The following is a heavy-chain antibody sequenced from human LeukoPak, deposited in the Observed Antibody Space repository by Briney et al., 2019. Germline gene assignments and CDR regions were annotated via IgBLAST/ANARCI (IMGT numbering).Heavy chain of an antibody. CDR2: ISSGGMWI. Sequence: GGSLRLSCTASGFNFIGFNMNWVRQAPGKGLEWLSSISSGGMWIYYADSLKGRFTISRDNAKNSLYLQMKSLRVEDTGVYYCARDAGGRTQREGWFDPWGQGTLVTVSS. V-gene: IGHV3-21*01. CDR1: GFNFIGFN. J-gene: IGHJ5*02. D-gene: IGHD1-26*01. CDR3: ARDAGGRTQREGWFDP.